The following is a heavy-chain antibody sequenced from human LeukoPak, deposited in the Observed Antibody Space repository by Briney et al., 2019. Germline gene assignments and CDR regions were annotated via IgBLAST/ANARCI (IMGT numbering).Heavy chain of an antibody. CDR2: IRSDGSNK. CDR1: GFTFSSYG. CDR3: AKGVKQIVVMTAQHYLDY. J-gene: IGHJ4*02. Sequence: GGSLRLSCAASGFTFSSYGMHWVRQAPGKGLEWVAFIRSDGSNKYYADSVKGRFTISRDNSKNTLYLQMNTLVADDTAVYYCAKGVKQIVVMTAQHYLDYWGQGTLVTVSS. V-gene: IGHV3-30*02. D-gene: IGHD2-21*02.